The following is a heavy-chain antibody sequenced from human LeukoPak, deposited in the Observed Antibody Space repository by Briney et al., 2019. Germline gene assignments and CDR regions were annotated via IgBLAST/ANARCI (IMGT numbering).Heavy chain of an antibody. J-gene: IGHJ3*02. Sequence: SETLSLTCTVSGGSISSGGYYWSWIRQHPGKGLEWSEYIYYSGSTYYNPSLKRRVTISVYTSKNQFSLKLSSVTAADTAVYYCARSYCSSTSCYTNAFDIWGQGTMVTVSS. CDR3: ARSYCSSTSCYTNAFDI. CDR1: GGSISSGGYY. V-gene: IGHV4-31*03. D-gene: IGHD2-2*02. CDR2: IYYSGST.